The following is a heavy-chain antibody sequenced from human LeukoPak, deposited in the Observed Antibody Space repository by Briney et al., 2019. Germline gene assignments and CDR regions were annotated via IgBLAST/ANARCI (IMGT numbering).Heavy chain of an antibody. CDR2: ISSSSSTI. V-gene: IGHV3-48*02. J-gene: IGHJ3*02. CDR1: GFTFSSYS. Sequence: PGGSLRLSCAASGFTFSSYSMNWVRQAPGKGLEWVSYISSSSSTIYYADSVKGRFTISRDNAKNSLYLQMNSLRDEDTAVYYCARDRGYYYDSSGYFNAFDIWGQGTMVTVSS. CDR3: ARDRGYYYDSSGYFNAFDI. D-gene: IGHD3-22*01.